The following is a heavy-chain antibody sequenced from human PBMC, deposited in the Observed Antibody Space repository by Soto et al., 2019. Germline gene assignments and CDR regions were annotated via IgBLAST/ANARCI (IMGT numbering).Heavy chain of an antibody. CDR3: ARDLYGMDV. Sequence: TLSLPCAVSGGSVSSGCYSWSWIRQPPGKGREWIWYIYHSGSTYYNPSLKSRVTISLDRSKNQFYLKLSSVTDADTAVYYCARDLYGMDVWGQGTTGPVSS. J-gene: IGHJ6*02. V-gene: IGHV4-30-2*01. CDR1: GGSVSSGCYS. CDR2: IYHSGST.